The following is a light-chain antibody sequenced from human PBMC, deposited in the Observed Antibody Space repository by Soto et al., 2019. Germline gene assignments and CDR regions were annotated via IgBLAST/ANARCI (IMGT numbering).Light chain of an antibody. J-gene: IGKJ2*01. Sequence: ELVMTQSPATLSVSPGERATLSCRASQSVSSNLAWYQQKPGQAPRLLIYGASTRATGIPARFSGSGSGTEFTLTISSLQSEDFAVYYCQQYNNWPPVYTFGQGTKVDFK. V-gene: IGKV3-15*01. CDR3: QQYNNWPPVYT. CDR2: GAS. CDR1: QSVSSN.